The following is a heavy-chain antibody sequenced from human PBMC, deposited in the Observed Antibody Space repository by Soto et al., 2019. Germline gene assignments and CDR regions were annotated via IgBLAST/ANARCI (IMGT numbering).Heavy chain of an antibody. V-gene: IGHV1-69*01. CDR2: IIPIFGTA. CDR1: GGTFSSYA. CDR3: ARDQSGAVAVTEWFDP. J-gene: IGHJ5*02. Sequence: QVQLVQSGAEVKKPGSSVKVSCKASGGTFSSYAISWVRQAPGQGLEWMGGIIPIFGTANYAQKFQGRVTITADDSTSTAYMELSSLRSEDTAVYYCARDQSGAVAVTEWFDPWGQGTLVTVSS. D-gene: IGHD6-19*01.